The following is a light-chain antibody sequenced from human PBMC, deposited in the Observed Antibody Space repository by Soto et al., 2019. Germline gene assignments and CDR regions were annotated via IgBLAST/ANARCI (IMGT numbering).Light chain of an antibody. CDR3: SSYTSITPYV. J-gene: IGLJ1*01. CDR2: EVS. Sequence: QSALTQPASVSGSPGQSITISCTGTSSDVGGYNYVSWYQQYPGKAPKLMIYEVSNRPSGVSNRFSGSKSGNTASLTISGLQAEDEADYYCSSYTSITPYVFGTGTKVTVL. CDR1: SSDVGGYNY. V-gene: IGLV2-14*01.